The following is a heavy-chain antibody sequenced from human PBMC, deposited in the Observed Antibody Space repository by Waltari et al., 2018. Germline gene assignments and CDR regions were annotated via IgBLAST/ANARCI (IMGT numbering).Heavy chain of an antibody. CDR2: INEDGLEK. CDR1: GFRTDG. CDR3: SKRLEI. V-gene: IGHV3-7*01. Sequence: DVQPVESGGGLVQPGGSLRLSCEVSGFRTDGMDWVRQAPGKGREWVANINEDGLEKYYLDSVKGRFTISRDNTKKLVYLQMNTLRAEDTATYYCSKRLEIWGRGTMVAVS. J-gene: IGHJ3*02.